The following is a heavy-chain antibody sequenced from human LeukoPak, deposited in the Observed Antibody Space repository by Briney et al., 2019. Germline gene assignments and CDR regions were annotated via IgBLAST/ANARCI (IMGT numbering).Heavy chain of an antibody. CDR3: VGCSGGSCHSGAFEI. D-gene: IGHD2-15*01. CDR1: GDSVSRNSAA. J-gene: IGHJ3*02. V-gene: IGHV6-1*01. Sequence: SQTLSLTCAISGDSVSRNSAAWNWIRQSPSRGLEWLARASYRSKWYYDYAVSVKSRMSINTDTSKNRFTLQLNSVIPEDTAVYYCVGCSGGSCHSGAFEIWGQGTMVTVSS. CDR2: ASYRSKWYY.